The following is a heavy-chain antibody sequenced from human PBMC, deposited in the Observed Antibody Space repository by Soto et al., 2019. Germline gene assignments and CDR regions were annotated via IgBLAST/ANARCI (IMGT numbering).Heavy chain of an antibody. V-gene: IGHV1-18*04. J-gene: IGHJ6*02. Sequence: QVQLVQSGAEVKKPGASVKVSCKASGYTFTSYGISWVRQAPGQGLEWMGWISAYNGNTNYAQKLQSKVTMTTPTAPGNAYLERRSLRSGDTAGYYCATARRDPYGFWSGYYIRDDLDVWGQGTTVTVSS. D-gene: IGHD3-3*01. CDR3: ATARRDPYGFWSGYYIRDDLDV. CDR2: ISAYNGNT. CDR1: GYTFTSYG.